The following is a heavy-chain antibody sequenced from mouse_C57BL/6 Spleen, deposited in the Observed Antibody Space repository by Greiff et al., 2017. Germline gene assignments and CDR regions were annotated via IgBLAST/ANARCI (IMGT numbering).Heavy chain of an antibody. CDR3: AREGGYLERAMDY. CDR2: IYPGGGYT. Sequence: QVQQQQSGAELVRPGTSVKMSCKASGYTFTNYWIGWAKQRPGHGLEWIGDIYPGGGYTNYNEKFKGKATLTADKSSSTAYMQCSSLTSEDSAIYYCAREGGYLERAMDYWGQGTSVTVSS. D-gene: IGHD2-3*01. V-gene: IGHV1-63*01. CDR1: GYTFTNYW. J-gene: IGHJ4*01.